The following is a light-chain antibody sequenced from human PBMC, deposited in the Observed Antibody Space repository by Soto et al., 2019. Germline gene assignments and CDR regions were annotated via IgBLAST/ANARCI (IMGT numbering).Light chain of an antibody. V-gene: IGKV1-39*01. CDR3: QQSYGTPIT. J-gene: IGKJ5*01. CDR1: QSISRY. Sequence: DIQMTQSPSSLSASVGDRVTITFLASQSISRYLNWYQQKPGKAPNLLIYVASSLQSEVPSRFSGSGSGTDFTLTITSLQPEDFATYYCQQSYGTPITCGQGTRREIK. CDR2: VAS.